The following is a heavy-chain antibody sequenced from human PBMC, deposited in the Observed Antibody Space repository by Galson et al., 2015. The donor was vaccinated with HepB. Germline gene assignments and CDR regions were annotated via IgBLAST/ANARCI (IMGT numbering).Heavy chain of an antibody. V-gene: IGHV6-1*01. Sequence: CAISGDSVSNNNAAWNWIRQSPSRGLKWLGRTYYRSMGYTDYAPSVKSRITVNPYTSTNQFSLEVTSVTPDDTAVYFCAREEAGTYCFDNWGQGTLVTVSS. CDR2: TYYRSMGYT. J-gene: IGHJ4*02. CDR3: AREEAGTYCFDN. D-gene: IGHD6-19*01. CDR1: GDSVSNNNAA.